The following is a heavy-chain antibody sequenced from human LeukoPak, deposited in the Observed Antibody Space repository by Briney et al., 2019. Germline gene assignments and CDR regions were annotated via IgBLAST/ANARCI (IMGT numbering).Heavy chain of an antibody. J-gene: IGHJ4*02. CDR3: AKEDLIVATRPPDY. Sequence: QAPXXXLEXVXAISGSGGSTYYAASVKRRFTISRDNSKNTLYLQMNSLRAEDTAVYYCAKEDLIVATRPPDYWGQGTLVTVSS. CDR2: ISGSGGST. V-gene: IGHV3-23*01. D-gene: IGHD5-12*01.